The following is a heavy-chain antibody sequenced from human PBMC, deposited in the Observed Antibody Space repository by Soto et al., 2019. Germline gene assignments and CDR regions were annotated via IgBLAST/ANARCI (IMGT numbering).Heavy chain of an antibody. CDR1: GYTLTELS. CDR2: FDPEDGET. J-gene: IGHJ6*02. CDR3: ATKGYCTNGVCPTHSYQGTDV. D-gene: IGHD2-8*01. V-gene: IGHV1-24*01. Sequence: ASVKVSWKVSGYTLTELSMHWVRQAPGKGLEWMGGFDPEDGETIYAQKFQGRVTMTEDTSTDTAYMELSSLRSEDTAVYYCATKGYCTNGVCPTHSYQGTDVWGQRTTVTGS.